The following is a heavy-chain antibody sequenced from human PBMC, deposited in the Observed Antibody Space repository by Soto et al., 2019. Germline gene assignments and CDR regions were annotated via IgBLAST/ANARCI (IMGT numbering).Heavy chain of an antibody. Sequence: GGSLRLSCVASGLTFGGRAMTWVRQAPGEGLQWVSTITDTGGDAKYADSVRGRFVISRDNSKKTLYLQMTSLTAEDSAMYYCARGSTDSCPGSRIFDFWGRGTLVTVSS. CDR1: GLTFGGRA. J-gene: IGHJ4*02. D-gene: IGHD3-10*01. V-gene: IGHV3-23*01. CDR3: ARGSTDSCPGSRIFDF. CDR2: ITDTGGDA.